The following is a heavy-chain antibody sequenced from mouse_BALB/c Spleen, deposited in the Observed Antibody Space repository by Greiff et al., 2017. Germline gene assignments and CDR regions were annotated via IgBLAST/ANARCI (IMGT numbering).Heavy chain of an antibody. D-gene: IGHD2-1*01. Sequence: DVQLQESGPGLVKPSQSLSLTCTVTGYSITSDYVWNWLRQFPGNKLEWMGYISYSGSTSYNPSLKSRISITRDTSKNQFFLQLNSVTTEDTATYDWARGAGNYYDAMDYWGQGTSVTVSS. CDR3: ARGAGNYYDAMDY. V-gene: IGHV3-2*02. J-gene: IGHJ4*01. CDR2: ISYSGST. CDR1: GYSITSDYV.